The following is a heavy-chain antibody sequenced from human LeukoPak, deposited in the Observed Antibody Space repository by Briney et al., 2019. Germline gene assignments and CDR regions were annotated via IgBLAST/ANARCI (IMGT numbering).Heavy chain of an antibody. Sequence: SETLSLTCTVSGGSISNYYWSWIRQPPGKALQWIGYIYYTGTTKYNPSLKSRATISLDTSKNQFSLKLTSVTAADTALFFCARGYDIDVWGQGTTVTVSS. V-gene: IGHV4-59*01. CDR1: GGSISNYY. CDR2: IYYTGTT. J-gene: IGHJ6*02. CDR3: ARGYDIDV.